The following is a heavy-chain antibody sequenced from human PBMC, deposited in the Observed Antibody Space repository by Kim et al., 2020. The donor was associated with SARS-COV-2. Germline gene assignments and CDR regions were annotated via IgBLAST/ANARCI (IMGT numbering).Heavy chain of an antibody. J-gene: IGHJ5*02. CDR1: GFTFSSYP. Sequence: GGSLRLSCAASGFTFSSYPMSWVRQAPGKGLEWVSAISGSGGSTYYADSVKGRFTISRDNSKNTLYLQMNSLRADDTAIYYCAKSSRITGGWFDPWGQGTLVTVSS. CDR2: ISGSGGST. D-gene: IGHD3-10*01. CDR3: AKSSRITGGWFDP. V-gene: IGHV3-23*01.